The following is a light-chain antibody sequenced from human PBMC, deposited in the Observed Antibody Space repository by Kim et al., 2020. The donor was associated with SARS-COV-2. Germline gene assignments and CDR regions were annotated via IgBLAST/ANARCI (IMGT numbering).Light chain of an antibody. CDR2: GAS. CDR1: QSVRSGY. Sequence: LSPGERDTLSCRASQSVRSGYLAWYQQKPGQAPRLLIFGASTRATGIPDRFTGSGSGTDFTLTITRLEPEDFAVFYCQQYDGSLTFGGGTKVDIK. CDR3: QQYDGSLT. J-gene: IGKJ4*01. V-gene: IGKV3-20*01.